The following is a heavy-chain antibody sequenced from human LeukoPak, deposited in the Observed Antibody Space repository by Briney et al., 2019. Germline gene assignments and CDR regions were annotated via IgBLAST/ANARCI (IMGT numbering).Heavy chain of an antibody. CDR2: VYYTGAS. CDR3: ARGAPPQN. Sequence: SETLSLTCTVSGGSISSSSYYWGWIRQPPGKGLEWIGSVYYTGASYYNPSLKSRVHISIDTSKKHFSLKLTSVTAADTAVYYCARGAPPQNWGQGTLVTVSS. J-gene: IGHJ4*02. CDR1: GGSISSSSYY. V-gene: IGHV4-39*07.